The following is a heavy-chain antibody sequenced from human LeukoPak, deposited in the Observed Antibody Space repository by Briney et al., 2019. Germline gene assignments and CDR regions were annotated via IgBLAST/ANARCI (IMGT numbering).Heavy chain of an antibody. J-gene: IGHJ4*02. Sequence: SETLSLTCTVSGDSISSYYWTWIRQPPGKGLEWIGSIYFSGSTKYNPSLKSRVTISVDTSKNQISLRLTSVIAADTALYYCARLEQRDSHLSLADYWGQGILVTVSS. CDR2: IYFSGST. V-gene: IGHV4-59*08. CDR1: GDSISSYY. D-gene: IGHD3/OR15-3a*01. CDR3: ARLEQRDSHLSLADY.